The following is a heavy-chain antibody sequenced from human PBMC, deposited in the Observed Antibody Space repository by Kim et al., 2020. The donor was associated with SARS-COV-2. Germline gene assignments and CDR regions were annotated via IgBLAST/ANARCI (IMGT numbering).Heavy chain of an antibody. CDR1: GFTFSSYG. CDR2: ISYDGSNK. V-gene: IGHV3-33*05. J-gene: IGHJ4*02. Sequence: GGSLRLSCAASGFTFSSYGMHWVRQAPGKGLEWVAVISYDGSNKYYADSVKGRFTISRDNSKNTLYLQMNSLRAEDTAVYYCARVAPESYCGGDCYLWGQGTLVTVSS. D-gene: IGHD2-21*02. CDR3: ARVAPESYCGGDCYL.